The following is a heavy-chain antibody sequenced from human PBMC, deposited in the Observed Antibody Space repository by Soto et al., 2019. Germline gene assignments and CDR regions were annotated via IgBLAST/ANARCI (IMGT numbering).Heavy chain of an antibody. V-gene: IGHV3-7*05. CDR2: IRQDGSEK. CDR3: ARGHYGMDV. Sequence: GGSLRRSCGASGVTLSMYGMHWVRQAPGKGLEWVADIRQDGSEKNYVDSVKGRFTISRDNARYSLYLQVNSLRAEDTAIYYCARGHYGMDVWGQGTTVTVSS. J-gene: IGHJ6*02. CDR1: GVTLSMYG.